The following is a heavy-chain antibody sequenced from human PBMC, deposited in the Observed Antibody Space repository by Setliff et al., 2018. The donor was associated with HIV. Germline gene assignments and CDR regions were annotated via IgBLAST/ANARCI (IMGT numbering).Heavy chain of an antibody. Sequence: PGGSLRLSCEASGFIFSRYWMSWVRQAPGKGLEWVAKIKEDGSEKYYVDSVKGRFTVSRDNAENSVYLQMNGLRVDDTALYYCARTYYYDASGYYRPFDIWGQGTMVTVSS. D-gene: IGHD3-22*01. CDR1: GFIFSRYW. J-gene: IGHJ3*02. V-gene: IGHV3-7*03. CDR3: ARTYYYDASGYYRPFDI. CDR2: IKEDGSEK.